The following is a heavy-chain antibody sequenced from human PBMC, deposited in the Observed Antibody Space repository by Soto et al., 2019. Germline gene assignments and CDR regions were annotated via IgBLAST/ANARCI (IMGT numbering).Heavy chain of an antibody. V-gene: IGHV4-30-4*01. J-gene: IGHJ4*02. Sequence: SETLSLTCSVSGGSINSGDYYWSWIRQSPGKGLEWIGYIYYSGSTYYNPSLKSRSTISIDTSKNQFFLDVDSVTAADTAVYYCARFYNGYEAFDYWGQGTLVTVSS. CDR1: GGSINSGDYY. CDR3: ARFYNGYEAFDY. D-gene: IGHD5-12*01. CDR2: IYYSGST.